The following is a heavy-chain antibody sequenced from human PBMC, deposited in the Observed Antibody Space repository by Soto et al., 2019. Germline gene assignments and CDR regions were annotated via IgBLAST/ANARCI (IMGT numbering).Heavy chain of an antibody. J-gene: IGHJ6*02. CDR3: ARPVEPFYYYGMDV. V-gene: IGHV3-30-3*01. CDR1: GFTFSTYA. CDR2: IPYDGSDK. Sequence: QVQLVESGGGVVQPGRSLRLSCAASGFTFSTYAMEWVRQAPGKGLDWVALIPYDGSDKYYADSAKGRFTISRDNSKNTLYLQMNSLRLEDTAVYYCARPVEPFYYYGMDVWGQGTTVTVSS.